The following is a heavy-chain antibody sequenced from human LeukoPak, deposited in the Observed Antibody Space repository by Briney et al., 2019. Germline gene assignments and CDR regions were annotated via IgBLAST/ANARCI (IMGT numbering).Heavy chain of an antibody. CDR3: ARSRITMVRVIKALWVNWFDP. J-gene: IGHJ5*02. Sequence: PSETLSLTCTVSGGSISNYYWSWIRQPPGKGLEWIGYIYTTGSTNYNPSLKSRVTISVDTSKNQFSLKLSSVTAADTAVYYCARSRITMVRVIKALWVNWFDPWSQGTLVTVSS. D-gene: IGHD3-10*01. V-gene: IGHV4-4*09. CDR2: IYTTGST. CDR1: GGSISNYY.